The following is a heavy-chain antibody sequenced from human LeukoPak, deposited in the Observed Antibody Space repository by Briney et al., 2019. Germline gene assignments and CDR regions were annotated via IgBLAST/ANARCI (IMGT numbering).Heavy chain of an antibody. CDR2: ISSSSSYI. J-gene: IGHJ4*02. CDR1: GFTFSCYS. V-gene: IGHV3-21*01. D-gene: IGHD3-22*01. CDR3: AIRLYYDSSGYYNTALDY. Sequence: GGSLRLSCAASGFTFSCYSMNWVRQAPGKGLEWVSSISSSSSYIYYADSVKGRFTISRDNAKNSLYLQMNSLRAEDTAVYYCAIRLYYDSSGYYNTALDYWGQGTLVTVSS.